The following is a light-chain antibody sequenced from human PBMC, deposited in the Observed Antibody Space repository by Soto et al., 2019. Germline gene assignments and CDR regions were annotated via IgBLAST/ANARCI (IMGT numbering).Light chain of an antibody. CDR1: MSISSW. J-gene: IGKJ1*01. V-gene: IGKV1-5*03. CDR2: KAS. Sequence: DIQMTQSPSTLSASVGDRITITCRTRMSISSWLAWYQQKPGKAPKLLIYKASSLESGVPSRFSGSGSGTEFTLTISILQPDDFATYYCQQYNSYPWTFGQGTKVEIK. CDR3: QQYNSYPWT.